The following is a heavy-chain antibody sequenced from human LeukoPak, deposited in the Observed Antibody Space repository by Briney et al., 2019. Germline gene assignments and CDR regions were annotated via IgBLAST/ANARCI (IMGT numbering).Heavy chain of an antibody. D-gene: IGHD2-15*01. CDR1: GFTFSSYA. CDR3: AKDLIKMLGCSGGSCHKFDC. V-gene: IGHV3-23*01. J-gene: IGHJ4*02. CDR2: ISGSGGST. Sequence: GWSVRLSCAACGFTFSSYALSWVGQAPGEGLEWVSAISGSGGSTYYADSVKGRFTISRDNSKNTLYLQMNSLRAEDTAVYYCAKDLIKMLGCSGGSCHKFDCWGQGTLVTVSS.